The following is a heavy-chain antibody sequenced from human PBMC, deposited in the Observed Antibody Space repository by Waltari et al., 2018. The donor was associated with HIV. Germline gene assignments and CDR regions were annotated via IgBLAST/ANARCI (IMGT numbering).Heavy chain of an antibody. D-gene: IGHD1-26*01. J-gene: IGHJ2*01. CDR2: ISWNSGNI. CDR1: GFTFDDHA. Sequence: EVQLVESGGGLVPPGRSLRLYCAASGFTFDDHAMHWVRQVPGKGLEWVSSISWNSGNIAYADSVKGRFTISRDNAKNSLYLQMNSLRTEDTALYYCAKDTGVGATSRFWYFALWGRGTLVTVSS. V-gene: IGHV3-9*01. CDR3: AKDTGVGATSRFWYFAL.